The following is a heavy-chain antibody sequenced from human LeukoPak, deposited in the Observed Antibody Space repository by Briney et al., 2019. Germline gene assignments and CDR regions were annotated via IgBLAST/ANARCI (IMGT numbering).Heavy chain of an antibody. V-gene: IGHV3-33*01. J-gene: IGHJ4*02. CDR3: ATVTSGLTYFDY. D-gene: IGHD3-10*01. CDR1: GFTFSSYG. CDR2: IWYDGSNK. Sequence: GGSLRLSCAAPGFTFSSYGMHWVRQAPGKGLEWLAAIWYDGSNKYYADSVKGRFTISRDNSKNTLYLQMDSLRAEDTAVYYCATVTSGLTYFDYWGQGTLVTVSS.